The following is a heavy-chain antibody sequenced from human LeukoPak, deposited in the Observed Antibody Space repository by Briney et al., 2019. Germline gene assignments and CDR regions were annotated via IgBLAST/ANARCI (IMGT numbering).Heavy chain of an antibody. V-gene: IGHV4-61*02. CDR3: VRARTYYFDY. CDR2: IYTSGST. CDR1: GGSISSGSYY. Sequence: SETLSLTCTVSGGSISSGSYYWSWIRQPAGKGLEWIGRIYTSGSTNYNPSLKSRVTISVDTSKNQFSLKLSSVTAADTAVYYCVRARTYYFDYWGQGTLVTVSS. J-gene: IGHJ4*02.